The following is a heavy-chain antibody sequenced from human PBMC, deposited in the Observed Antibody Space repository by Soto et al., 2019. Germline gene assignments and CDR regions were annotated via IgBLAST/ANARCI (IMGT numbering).Heavy chain of an antibody. CDR2: ISHDGSNK. CDR1: GFTFSSYA. D-gene: IGHD3-10*01. J-gene: IGHJ6*02. Sequence: QVQLVESGGGVVQPGRSLRLSCAASGFTFSSYAMHWVRQAPGKGLEWVAVISHDGSNKYYADSVKGRFTISRDNSKNTLYLQMNSLRAEDTAVYYCARPNRESYYGSGSTDFYYYGMDVWGQGTTVTVSS. V-gene: IGHV3-30-3*01. CDR3: ARPNRESYYGSGSTDFYYYGMDV.